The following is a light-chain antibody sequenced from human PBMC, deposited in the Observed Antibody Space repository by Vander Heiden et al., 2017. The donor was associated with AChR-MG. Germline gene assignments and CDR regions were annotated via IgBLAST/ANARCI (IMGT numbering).Light chain of an antibody. Sequence: DIQITQSPSSLSTSVGDRVTITCRASQSISRYLNWYQQKPGKPPKLLIYTASNLQSGVPSRFSGSGSGTEFTLSISSLQPEDFATYYCQQSDSAPLTFGGGTKVEIK. CDR1: QSISRY. CDR3: QQSDSAPLT. CDR2: TAS. J-gene: IGKJ4*01. V-gene: IGKV1-39*01.